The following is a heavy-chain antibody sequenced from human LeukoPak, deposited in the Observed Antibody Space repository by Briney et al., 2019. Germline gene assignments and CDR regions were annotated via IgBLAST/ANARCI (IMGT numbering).Heavy chain of an antibody. V-gene: IGHV4-39*07. CDR1: GGSISSSSYY. D-gene: IGHD4-17*01. CDR3: AGEPTVTTPYFDY. Sequence: SETLSLTCTVSGGSISSSSYYWGWIRQPPGKGLEWIGSIYYSGSTYYNPSLKSRVTISVDTSKNQFSLKLSSVTAADTAVYYCAGEPTVTTPYFDYWGQGTLVTVSS. J-gene: IGHJ4*02. CDR2: IYYSGST.